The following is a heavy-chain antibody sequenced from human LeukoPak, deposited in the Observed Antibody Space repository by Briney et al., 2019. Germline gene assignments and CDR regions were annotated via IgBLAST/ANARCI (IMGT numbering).Heavy chain of an antibody. CDR1: GYTFSSYA. Sequence: GGSLRLSCAASGYTFSSYAMHWVRQAPGKGLEWVAVISYDGSNKYYADSVKGRFTISRDNSKNTLYLQMNSLRAEDTAVYYCARDQDYWGQGTLVTVSS. V-gene: IGHV3-30-3*01. CDR2: ISYDGSNK. CDR3: ARDQDY. J-gene: IGHJ4*02.